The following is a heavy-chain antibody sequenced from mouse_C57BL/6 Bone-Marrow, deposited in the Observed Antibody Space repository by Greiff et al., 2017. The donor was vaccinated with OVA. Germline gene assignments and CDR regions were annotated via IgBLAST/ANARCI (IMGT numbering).Heavy chain of an antibody. Sequence: EVHLVESGGGLVQPGGSLKLSCAASGFTFSDYGMAWVRQAPRKGPEWVAFISNLAYSIYYADTVTGRVIISRENAKNTLYLEMSSLRSEDTAMYYCARHDYGSSLYYAMDDWGQGTSVTVSS. V-gene: IGHV5-15*01. CDR3: ARHDYGSSLYYAMDD. J-gene: IGHJ4*01. CDR2: ISNLAYSI. D-gene: IGHD1-1*01. CDR1: GFTFSDYG.